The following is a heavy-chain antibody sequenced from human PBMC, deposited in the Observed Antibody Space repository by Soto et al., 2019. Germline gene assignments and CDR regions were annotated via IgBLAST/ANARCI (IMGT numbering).Heavy chain of an antibody. V-gene: IGHV3-30-3*01. Sequence: QVQLVESGGGVVQPGRSLRLSCAASGFTFSSYAMHWVRQAPGKGLEWVAVISYDGSNKYYADSVKGRFTISRDNSKNTLYLQMNSLRAEDTAVYYCARDLGGYSGYGYYYYGMDVWGQGTTVTVSS. J-gene: IGHJ6*02. D-gene: IGHD5-12*01. CDR3: ARDLGGYSGYGYYYYGMDV. CDR1: GFTFSSYA. CDR2: ISYDGSNK.